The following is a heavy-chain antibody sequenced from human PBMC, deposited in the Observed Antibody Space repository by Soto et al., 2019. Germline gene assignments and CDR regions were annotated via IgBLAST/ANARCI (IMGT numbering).Heavy chain of an antibody. D-gene: IGHD5-12*01. V-gene: IGHV4-30-2*01. Sequence: QLQLQESGSGLVKPSQTLSLTCAVSGGSISSGGYSWSWIRQPPGKGLEWIGYIYHSGSTYYNPSLKSRVTISVDMSKNQFYLKRSSVPAADTAVDCCARGGSLLMRSGYDQNWFDPWGQGTLVTVSS. CDR3: ARGGSLLMRSGYDQNWFDP. J-gene: IGHJ5*02. CDR2: IYHSGST. CDR1: GGSISSGGYS.